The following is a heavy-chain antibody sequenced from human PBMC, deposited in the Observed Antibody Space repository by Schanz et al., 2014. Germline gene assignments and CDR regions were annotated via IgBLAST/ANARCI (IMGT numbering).Heavy chain of an antibody. D-gene: IGHD2-2*01. Sequence: EVQLVESGGGLVKPGGSLRLSCAASEFSFSAFTLTWVRQAPGKGLEWVSSISSSGSYMYYADSVKGRFTISRDNAKNSLSLEMNSLRAEDTAIYYCARQVRVAEDYWGQGVRVTVSS. CDR2: ISSSGSYM. CDR1: EFSFSAFT. V-gene: IGHV3-21*01. CDR3: ARQVRVAEDY. J-gene: IGHJ4*02.